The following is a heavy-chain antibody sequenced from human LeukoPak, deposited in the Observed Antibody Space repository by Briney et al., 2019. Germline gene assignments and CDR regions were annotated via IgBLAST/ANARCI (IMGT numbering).Heavy chain of an antibody. CDR2: ISKDGSNE. CDR1: GFTFSSYG. V-gene: IGHV3-30*04. CDR3: VRDRGDGYNQIDY. D-gene: IGHD5-24*01. J-gene: IGHJ4*02. Sequence: GGSLRLSCAASGFTFSSYGLHWVRQAPGKGLECVAVISKDGSNEYYADPGKGRFTISRDNSKNTLYLQMNSLRTEDTAVYYCVRDRGDGYNQIDYWGQGALVTVSS.